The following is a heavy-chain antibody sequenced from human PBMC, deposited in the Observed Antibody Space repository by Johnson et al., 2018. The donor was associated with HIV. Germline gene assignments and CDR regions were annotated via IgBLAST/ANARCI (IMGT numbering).Heavy chain of an antibody. Sequence: EVQLVESGGGVVQPGRSLRLSCAASGFTFSNFALHWVRQAPGKGLEWVSYISSSGSTVYYADSVKGRFTISRDNSKNTLSLQMGSLRAEDTALYYCARLTWYQNRGWDAFDIWGQGTMVTVSS. CDR1: GFTFSNFA. CDR3: ARLTWYQNRGWDAFDI. J-gene: IGHJ3*02. CDR2: ISSSGSTV. D-gene: IGHD2-15*01. V-gene: IGHV3-48*01.